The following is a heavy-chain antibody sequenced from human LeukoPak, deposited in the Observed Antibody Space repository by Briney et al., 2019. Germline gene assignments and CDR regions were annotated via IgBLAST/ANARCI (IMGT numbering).Heavy chain of an antibody. Sequence: SETLSLTCTVSGGSISSYYWSWIRQPPGKGLEWIGYIYYSGSTNYNPSLKSRVTISVDTSKNQFSLKLSSVTAADTAVYYCARGYSSGWQIWLPDYWGQGTLVTVSS. J-gene: IGHJ4*02. CDR3: ARGYSSGWQIWLPDY. CDR2: IYYSGST. D-gene: IGHD6-19*01. CDR1: GGSISSYY. V-gene: IGHV4-59*01.